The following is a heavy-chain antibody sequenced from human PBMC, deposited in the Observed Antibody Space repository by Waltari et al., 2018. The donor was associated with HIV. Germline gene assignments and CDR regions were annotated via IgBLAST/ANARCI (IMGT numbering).Heavy chain of an antibody. CDR2: IYLNATT. CDR3: ATVLVRTSWVITTAPFDY. CDR1: GSAVINYY. Sequence: EVQLVESGGGLIQPGGSLRLACAASGSAVINYYMSWVRQAPGKGLEWVSLIYLNATTYYADAVKGRFTISRNNSKNTLYLQMNSLRADDTAVYFCATVLVRTSWVITTAPFDYWGQGTLVTVSS. D-gene: IGHD3-22*01. J-gene: IGHJ4*02. V-gene: IGHV3-53*01.